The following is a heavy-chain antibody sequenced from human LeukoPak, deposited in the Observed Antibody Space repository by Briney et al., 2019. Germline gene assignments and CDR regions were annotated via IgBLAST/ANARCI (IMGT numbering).Heavy chain of an antibody. V-gene: IGHV3-15*01. J-gene: IGHJ6*02. CDR3: TTSPTAYYYYGMDV. CDR2: IKSKTDGGTT. D-gene: IGHD5-18*01. Sequence: GRSLRLSCAPSALTFSNAWTSWVRHAPGEGLEWVGRIKSKTDGGTTNYAAPVKGRFTISRDDSKNTLYLQMNSLKTDDTAVYYCTTSPTAYYYYGMDVWGQGTTVTVSS. CDR1: ALTFSNAW.